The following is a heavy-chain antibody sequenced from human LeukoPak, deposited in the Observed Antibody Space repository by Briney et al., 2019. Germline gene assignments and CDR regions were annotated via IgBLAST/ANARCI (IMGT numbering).Heavy chain of an antibody. D-gene: IGHD6-13*01. CDR1: GDPISGYSNY. V-gene: IGHV4-61*01. CDR2: IYYHGST. CDR3: AREYSAFDY. Sequence: SETLSLTRTVSGDPISGYSNYTWSWIRQPPGKGLEWIGYIYYHGSTNYNPSLKSRVTFSVDTSKNQFSLKLTSVTAADTAVYYCAREYSAFDYWGQGTLVTVSS. J-gene: IGHJ4*02.